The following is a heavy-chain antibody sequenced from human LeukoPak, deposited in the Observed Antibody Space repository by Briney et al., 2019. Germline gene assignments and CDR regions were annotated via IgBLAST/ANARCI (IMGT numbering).Heavy chain of an antibody. CDR1: GFTFTNYV. CDR2: IKTSVDST. J-gene: IGHJ4*02. Sequence: GGSLRLSCAASGFTFTNYVFSWVRQPPGKGLEWVSSIKTSVDSTYYADSAKGRFTISRDNSENTVYLQMNSLRAEDTALYYCTRNTAQPDFWGQGTLVTVSS. D-gene: IGHD5-18*01. CDR3: TRNTAQPDF. V-gene: IGHV3-23*01.